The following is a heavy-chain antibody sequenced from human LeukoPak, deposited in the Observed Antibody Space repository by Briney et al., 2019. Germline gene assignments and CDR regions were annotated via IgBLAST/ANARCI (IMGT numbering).Heavy chain of an antibody. Sequence: GGSLRLSCAASGFTFSSYGMHWVRQAPGKGLEWVAVISYDGSNKYYADSVKGRFTISRDNSKNTLYLQMNSLRAEDTAVYYCAKAFSMTTVTMGPLRGGIDYWGQGTLVTVSS. CDR1: GFTFSSYG. V-gene: IGHV3-30*18. CDR3: AKAFSMTTVTMGPLRGGIDY. CDR2: ISYDGSNK. D-gene: IGHD4-17*01. J-gene: IGHJ4*02.